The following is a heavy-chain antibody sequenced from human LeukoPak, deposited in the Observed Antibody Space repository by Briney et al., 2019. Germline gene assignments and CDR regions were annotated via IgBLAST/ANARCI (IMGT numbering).Heavy chain of an antibody. Sequence: GGSLRLSCAASGFTFSSYWMSWVRQAPGKGLEWVANIKQDGSEKYYVDSVKGRFTISRDNAKNSLYLQMNSLRAEGTGVYYCARESGTMVRGVTYDAFDIWGQGTMVTVSS. CDR2: IKQDGSEK. V-gene: IGHV3-7*01. CDR3: ARESGTMVRGVTYDAFDI. CDR1: GFTFSSYW. J-gene: IGHJ3*02. D-gene: IGHD3-10*01.